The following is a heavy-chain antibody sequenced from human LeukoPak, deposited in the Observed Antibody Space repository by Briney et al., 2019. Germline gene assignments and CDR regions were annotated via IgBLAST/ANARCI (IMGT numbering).Heavy chain of an antibody. V-gene: IGHV3-30*04. J-gene: IGHJ4*02. CDR3: ARDPDRLLWFGELCGLDY. Sequence: GGSLRLSCAASGFTFSSYAMHWVRQAPGKGLEWVAVISYDGSNKYYADSVKGRFTISRDNSKNTLYLRMNSLRAEDTAVYYCARDPDRLLWFGELCGLDYWGQGTLVTVSS. CDR1: GFTFSSYA. D-gene: IGHD3-10*01. CDR2: ISYDGSNK.